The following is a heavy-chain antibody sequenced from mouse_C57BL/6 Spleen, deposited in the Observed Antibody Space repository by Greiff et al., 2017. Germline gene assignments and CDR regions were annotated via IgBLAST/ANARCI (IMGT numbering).Heavy chain of an antibody. D-gene: IGHD2-5*01. CDR2: IDPEDGET. CDR3: ARYGYSNYVHYYAMDY. Sequence: EVKLMESGAELVKPGASVKLSCTASGFNIKDYYMHWVKQRTEQGLEWIGRIDPEDGETKYAPKFQGKATITADTSSNTAYLQLSSLTSEDTAVYYCARYGYSNYVHYYAMDYWGQGTSVTVSS. J-gene: IGHJ4*01. V-gene: IGHV14-2*01. CDR1: GFNIKDYY.